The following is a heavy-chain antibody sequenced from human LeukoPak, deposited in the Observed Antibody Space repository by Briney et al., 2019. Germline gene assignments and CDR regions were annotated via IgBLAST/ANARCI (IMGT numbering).Heavy chain of an antibody. CDR3: AKAEGSGNQPFDY. CDR2: IWYDGSNK. V-gene: IGHV3-33*06. Sequence: PGGSLRLSCAASGFTFSSYGMHWVRQAPGKGLEWVAVIWYDGSNKYYADSVKGRFTVSRDNSKNTLYLQMSSLRAEDTAVYYCAKAEGSGNQPFDYWGQGTLVTVSS. J-gene: IGHJ4*02. D-gene: IGHD3-10*01. CDR1: GFTFSSYG.